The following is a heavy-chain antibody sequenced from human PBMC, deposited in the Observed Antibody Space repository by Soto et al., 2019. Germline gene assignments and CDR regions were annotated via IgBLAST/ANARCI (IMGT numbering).Heavy chain of an antibody. J-gene: IGHJ4*02. CDR2: IKEDGSEK. D-gene: IGHD1-1*01. V-gene: IGHV3-7*01. Sequence: GGSLRLSCASSGFTFSSYWMSWVRQAPGKGLEWVASIKEDGSEKSYVDSVKGRFTISRDNAKNSMYLQMNSLRAEDTAVYYCARDGSFESFDYWGPGNLVTVSS. CDR3: ARDGSFESFDY. CDR1: GFTFSSYW.